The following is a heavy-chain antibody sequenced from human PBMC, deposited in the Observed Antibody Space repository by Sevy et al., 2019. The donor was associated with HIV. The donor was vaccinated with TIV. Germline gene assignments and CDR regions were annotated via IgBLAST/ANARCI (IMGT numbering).Heavy chain of an antibody. CDR2: ISGSGGGT. CDR3: AKEDCSGGTCYEGFDY. D-gene: IGHD2-15*01. J-gene: IGHJ4*02. V-gene: IGHV3-23*01. CDR1: GITFSNYA. Sequence: GGSLRLSCAASGITFSNYAMSWVRQAPGKGLEWVSAISGSGGGTYYADSVKGRFTISRDNSKNTLYLQMNSLRAEDTAVYYCAKEDCSGGTCYEGFDYWGQGTLVTVSS.